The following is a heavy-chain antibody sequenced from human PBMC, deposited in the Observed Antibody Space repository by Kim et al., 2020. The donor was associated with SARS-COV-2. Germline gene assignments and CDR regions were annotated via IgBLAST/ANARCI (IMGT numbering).Heavy chain of an antibody. Sequence: GGSLRLSCAASGFTFSSYGMHWVRQAPGKGLEWVAVISYDGSNKYYADSVKGRFTISRDNSKNTLYLQMNSLRAEDTAVYYCAKAIRIAVAATGAFDIWG. V-gene: IGHV3-30*18. D-gene: IGHD6-19*01. CDR3: AKAIRIAVAATGAFDI. CDR1: GFTFSSYG. J-gene: IGHJ3*02. CDR2: ISYDGSNK.